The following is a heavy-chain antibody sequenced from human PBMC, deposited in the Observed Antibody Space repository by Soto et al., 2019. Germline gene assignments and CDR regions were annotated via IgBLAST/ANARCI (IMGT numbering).Heavy chain of an antibody. D-gene: IGHD3-10*01. CDR1: GFTFRGGP. CDR3: ARGWFGPDV. Sequence: EVQLVESGGGLVQLGGSLRLSCAASGFTFRGGPLHWVRQAPGKGLVWVSGIDNAGTDSTYADSVKGRFTSSRDNAKNMLYLQMNSLRVEDTAVYYCARGWFGPDVWGKGTTVTVSS. V-gene: IGHV3-74*01. J-gene: IGHJ6*04. CDR2: IDNAGTDS.